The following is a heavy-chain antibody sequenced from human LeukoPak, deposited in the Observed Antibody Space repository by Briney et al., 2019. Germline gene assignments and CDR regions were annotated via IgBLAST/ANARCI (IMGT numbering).Heavy chain of an antibody. CDR2: ISDNGGRT. D-gene: IGHD3-3*01. CDR1: GFTFSSYG. J-gene: IGHJ5*02. CDR3: AREAITIFGVVRTQTTYGPHRFDP. Sequence: PGGSLRLSCAASGFTFSSYGMTWVRQAPGKGLEWVSAISDNGGRTFYADSVKGRFTISRDNSKNTLYLQMNSLRAEDTAVYYCAREAITIFGVVRTQTTYGPHRFDPWGQGTLVTVSS. V-gene: IGHV3-23*01.